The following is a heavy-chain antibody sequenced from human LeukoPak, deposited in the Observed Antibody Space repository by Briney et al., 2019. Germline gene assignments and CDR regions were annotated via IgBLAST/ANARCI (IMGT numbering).Heavy chain of an antibody. D-gene: IGHD3-3*01. Sequence: PGGSLRLSCAASEFTFSTYSMNWVRQAPGKGLEWVSFISSSSSYIYYADSVKGRFTISRDNAKNSLFLQMNSLRAEDTAVYYCARDFGDYWGQGTLVTVSS. V-gene: IGHV3-21*01. CDR3: ARDFGDY. CDR1: EFTFSTYS. J-gene: IGHJ4*02. CDR2: ISSSSSYI.